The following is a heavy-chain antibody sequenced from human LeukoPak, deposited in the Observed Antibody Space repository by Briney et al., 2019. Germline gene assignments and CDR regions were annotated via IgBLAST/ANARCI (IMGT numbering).Heavy chain of an antibody. Sequence: ASVKVSCKASGYTFTSYGISWVRQAPGQGLEWMGWISAYNGNTNYAQKLQGRVTMTTDTSTSTAYMELRSLRSDDTAVYYCAIEGYCSGGTCPAWFDPWGQGTLVTVSS. J-gene: IGHJ5*02. D-gene: IGHD2-15*01. CDR2: ISAYNGNT. V-gene: IGHV1-18*01. CDR3: AIEGYCSGGTCPAWFDP. CDR1: GYTFTSYG.